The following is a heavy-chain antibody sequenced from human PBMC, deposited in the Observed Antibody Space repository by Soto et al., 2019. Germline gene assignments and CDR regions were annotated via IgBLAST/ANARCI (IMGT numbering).Heavy chain of an antibody. V-gene: IGHV4-4*02. CDR3: ARNVGNYYDGTPTGHFDY. D-gene: IGHD3-22*01. CDR1: GGSISSSNW. J-gene: IGHJ4*02. CDR2: IYHSGST. Sequence: SETLSLTCAVSGGSISSSNWWSWVRQPTGKGLEWIGEIYHSGSTNYNPSLKSRVTVSVDKSKNQFSLKLSSVTAADTAVYYCARNVGNYYDGTPTGHFDYWGQGTLVTVS.